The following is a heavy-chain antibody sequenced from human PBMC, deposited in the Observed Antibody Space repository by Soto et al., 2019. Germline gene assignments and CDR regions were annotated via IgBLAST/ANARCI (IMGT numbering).Heavy chain of an antibody. CDR1: GGSISSGGYY. V-gene: IGHV4-31*03. J-gene: IGHJ5*02. Sequence: QVQLQESGPGLVKPSQTLSLTCTVSGGSISSGGYYWSWIRQHPGKGLEWIGYIYYSGSTYYNPSLNRRVTISVDTSKNQFSLQLSSVTAADTAVYYCARVGGINWFDPWGQGTLVTVSS. CDR2: IYYSGST. D-gene: IGHD3-16*01. CDR3: ARVGGINWFDP.